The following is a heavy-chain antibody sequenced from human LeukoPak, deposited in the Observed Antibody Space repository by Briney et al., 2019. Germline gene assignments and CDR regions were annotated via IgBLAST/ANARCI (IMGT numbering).Heavy chain of an antibody. CDR2: ISAYNGNT. D-gene: IGHD3-9*01. CDR3: ARDPGILTGYYLPDY. CDR1: GYTFTSYG. V-gene: IGHV1-18*04. J-gene: IGHJ4*02. Sequence: ASVKVSCKASGYTFTSYGISWVRQAPGQRLEWMGWISAYNGNTNYAQKLQGRVTMTTDTSTSTAYMELRSLRSDDTAVYYCARDPGILTGYYLPDYWGQGTLVTVSS.